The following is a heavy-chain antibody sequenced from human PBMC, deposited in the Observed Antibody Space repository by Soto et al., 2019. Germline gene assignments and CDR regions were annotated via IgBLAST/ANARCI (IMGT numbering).Heavy chain of an antibody. V-gene: IGHV3-30*18. CDR1: GFTFRTYG. Sequence: QVQLVESGGGVVQPGRSLRLSCAASGFTFRTYGMHWVRQAPGKGLEWLAVISNTGINKYYADSVKGRFTISRDNSRDTLCRQMNRLRGEDTAIYYFAKGIRADSTSSNFYYYSGLDVWGQGPTVTVSS. CDR3: AKGIRADSTSSNFYYYSGLDV. D-gene: IGHD6-6*01. J-gene: IGHJ6*02. CDR2: ISNTGINK.